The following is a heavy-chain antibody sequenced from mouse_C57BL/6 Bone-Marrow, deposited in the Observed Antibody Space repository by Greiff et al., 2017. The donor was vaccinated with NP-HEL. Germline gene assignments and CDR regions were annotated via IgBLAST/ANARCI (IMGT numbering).Heavy chain of an antibody. J-gene: IGHJ3*01. CDR1: GFTFTDYY. CDR3: ARGAAQATSWFAY. V-gene: IGHV7-3*01. CDR2: IRNKANGYTT. Sequence: EVKLVESGGGLVQPGGSLSLSCAASGFTFTDYYMSWVRQPPGKALEWLGFIRNKANGYTTEYSASVKGRFTISRDNSQSILYLQMNALRAEDRATYYCARGAAQATSWFAYWGQGTLVTVSA. D-gene: IGHD3-2*02.